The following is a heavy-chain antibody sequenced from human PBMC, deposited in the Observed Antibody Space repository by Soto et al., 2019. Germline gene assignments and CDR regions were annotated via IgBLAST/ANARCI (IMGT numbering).Heavy chain of an antibody. CDR3: ARGGAVTTDWFDP. V-gene: IGHV4-30-4*01. D-gene: IGHD4-17*01. Sequence: QVQLQESGPGLVKPSQTLSLTCTVSGGSISGGDYYWSWIRQPPGKGLEWIGYIYYSGSTYYNPSLKSRVTISVDTSKNQFSLKLSSVTAADTAVYYCARGGAVTTDWFDPWGQGTLVTVSS. J-gene: IGHJ5*02. CDR2: IYYSGST. CDR1: GGSISGGDYY.